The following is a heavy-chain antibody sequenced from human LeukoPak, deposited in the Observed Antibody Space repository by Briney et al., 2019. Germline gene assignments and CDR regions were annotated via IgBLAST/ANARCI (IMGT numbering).Heavy chain of an antibody. CDR2: IYYSGST. V-gene: IGHV4-39*01. D-gene: IGHD1-26*01. CDR1: GGSISSSSYY. Sequence: SEILSLTCTVSGGSISSSSYYWGWIRQPPGKGLEWIGSIYYSGSTYYNPSLKSRVTISVDTSKNQFSLKLSSVTAADTAVYYCARYQWELPYYYYMDVWGKGTTVTVSS. CDR3: ARYQWELPYYYYMDV. J-gene: IGHJ6*03.